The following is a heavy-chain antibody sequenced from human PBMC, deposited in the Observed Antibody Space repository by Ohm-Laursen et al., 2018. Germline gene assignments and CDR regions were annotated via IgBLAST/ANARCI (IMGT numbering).Heavy chain of an antibody. CDR2: IKPNSGDT. Sequence: GASVKVSCKASGYTFSDYYMHWVRQAPGHGLEWMGWIKPNSGDTDYAQKFQDRVTVTRDTSISTTYMGLSRLTSDDTAVYYCARFPVLPVPGRDFCLDYWGQGTLVTVSS. CDR1: GYTFSDYY. V-gene: IGHV1-2*02. D-gene: IGHD3-3*01. CDR3: ARFPVLPVPGRDFCLDY. J-gene: IGHJ4*02.